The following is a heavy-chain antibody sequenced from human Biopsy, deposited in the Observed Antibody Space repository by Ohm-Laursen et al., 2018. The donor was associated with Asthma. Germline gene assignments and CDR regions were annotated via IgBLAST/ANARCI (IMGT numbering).Heavy chain of an antibody. V-gene: IGHV4-30-4*02. D-gene: IGHD6-19*01. J-gene: IGHJ5*02. CDR1: GASIKTDDHY. CDR2: IHYSGST. Sequence: SDTLSLTWTVSGASIKTDDHYWSWLRQPPGKGLEWFGFIHYSGSTSYNPSLKGGVTISVDTSKNQFSLKLSSVTAADTAVYCCARASVAASSNWFDPWGQGTLVTVSS. CDR3: ARASVAASSNWFDP.